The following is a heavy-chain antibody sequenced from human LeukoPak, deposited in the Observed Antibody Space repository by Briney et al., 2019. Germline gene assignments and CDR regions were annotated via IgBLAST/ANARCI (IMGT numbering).Heavy chain of an antibody. CDR1: GFTFRSHA. Sequence: GGSLRLSCVGSGFTFRSHAMSWVRQAPEKGLEFVSGIYENGGTTYYADSEKGRFSISRDNSKNTLYLQMDSLRGEDTAVYYCAKDFRIGYSAHFDYWGQGALVTVSS. V-gene: IGHV3-23*01. CDR2: IYENGGTT. D-gene: IGHD2-21*01. J-gene: IGHJ4*02. CDR3: AKDFRIGYSAHFDY.